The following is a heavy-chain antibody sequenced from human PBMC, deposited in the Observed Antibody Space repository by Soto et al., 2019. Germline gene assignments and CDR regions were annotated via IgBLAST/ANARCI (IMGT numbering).Heavy chain of an antibody. CDR2: IHSGGST. D-gene: IGHD3-3*01. V-gene: IGHV3-53*01. CDR1: GFTVSSNY. CDR3: ARGRFGHMDV. J-gene: IGHJ6*02. Sequence: EVQLVESGGGLIQPGGSLRLSCAASGFTVSSNYMSWVRQAPGKGLDWVSVIHSGGSTNYADSVKGRFTISRDNSKNTLYLQMSSLRAEDTAVYYCARGRFGHMDVWGPGTTVTVSS.